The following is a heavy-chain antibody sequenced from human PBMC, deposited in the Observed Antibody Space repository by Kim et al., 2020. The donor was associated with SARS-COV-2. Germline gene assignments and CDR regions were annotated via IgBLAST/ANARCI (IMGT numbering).Heavy chain of an antibody. CDR1: GGSFSGYY. D-gene: IGHD2-15*01. J-gene: IGHJ6*02. Sequence: SETLSLTCAVYGGSFSGYYWSWIRQPPGKGLEWIGEINHSGSTNYNPSLKSRVTISVDTSKNQFSLKLSSVTAADTAVYYCARGRDIVVVVAASPGGLRRFYGMDVWGQGTTVTVSS. V-gene: IGHV4-34*01. CDR2: INHSGST. CDR3: ARGRDIVVVVAASPGGLRRFYGMDV.